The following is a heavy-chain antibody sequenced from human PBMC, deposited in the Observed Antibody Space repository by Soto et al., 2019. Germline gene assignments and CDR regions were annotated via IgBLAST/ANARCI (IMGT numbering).Heavy chain of an antibody. D-gene: IGHD6-19*01. Sequence: QVQLQESGPGLVKPSETLSLTCTVSGGSISSYYWSWIRQPPGKGLEWIGYIYYSGSTNYNPSLKSRVSISVTTSMNQFSLKLTSVTAADTAVYYCARVSSGWSYFDYWGQGTLVTASS. V-gene: IGHV4-59*01. CDR2: IYYSGST. CDR1: GGSISSYY. J-gene: IGHJ4*02. CDR3: ARVSSGWSYFDY.